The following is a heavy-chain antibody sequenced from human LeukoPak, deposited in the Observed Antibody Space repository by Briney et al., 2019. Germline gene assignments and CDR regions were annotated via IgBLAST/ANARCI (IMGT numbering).Heavy chain of an antibody. Sequence: GGSLEISCKGSGHPLINYWIGWVRQLPGKGLEWMGIIYLGDFETRYSPSFQGQVTISADKPGGTAFLEWSSLKASDTAMYYCAIRGAWYYFEYWGQGTLVTVSS. CDR1: GHPLINYW. CDR3: AIRGAWYYFEY. V-gene: IGHV5-51*01. CDR2: IYLGDFET. D-gene: IGHD3-16*01. J-gene: IGHJ4*02.